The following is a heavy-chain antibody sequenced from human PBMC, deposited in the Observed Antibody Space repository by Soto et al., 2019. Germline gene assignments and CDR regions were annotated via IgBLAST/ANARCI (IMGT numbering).Heavy chain of an antibody. V-gene: IGHV3-23*01. CDR2: ISGSGGST. J-gene: IGHJ4*02. CDR1: GFTFSSYA. CDR3: AKSPYCSGGSCYLYYFDY. D-gene: IGHD2-15*01. Sequence: EVQLLESGGGLVQPGGSLRLSCAASGFTFSSYAMSWVRQAPGKGLEWVSAISGSGGSTYYADSVKGRFTISRDNSKNTLYLQMNSLRAEDTAVYYCAKSPYCSGGSCYLYYFDYWGQGTLVTVSS.